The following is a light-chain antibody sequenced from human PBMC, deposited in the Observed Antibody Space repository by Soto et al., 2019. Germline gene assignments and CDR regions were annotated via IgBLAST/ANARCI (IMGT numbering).Light chain of an antibody. V-gene: IGLV2-8*01. CDR3: SSYTGSNNEV. CDR2: EVS. CDR1: SSDVGGYNY. Sequence: QSALTQPTSASGSPGQSVTISCTGTSSDVGGYNYVSWYQQHPGKAPKLLIYEVSKRPSGVPDRFSGSKSGNTASLTVSGLQAEDEADYYCSSYTGSNNEVFGGGTKLTVL. J-gene: IGLJ2*01.